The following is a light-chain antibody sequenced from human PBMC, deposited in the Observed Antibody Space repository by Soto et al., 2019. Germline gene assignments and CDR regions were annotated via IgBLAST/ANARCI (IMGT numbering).Light chain of an antibody. J-gene: IGKJ5*01. Sequence: IVLTQSPGTLSLSPGGRATPPCRASQSVSSDLAWYQQKPGQAPRLLIYDASNRATGIPARFSGSGSGTDFTLTISSLEPEDFAVYYCQQRSNWPLITFGQGTRLEIK. CDR2: DAS. V-gene: IGKV3-11*01. CDR1: QSVSSD. CDR3: QQRSNWPLIT.